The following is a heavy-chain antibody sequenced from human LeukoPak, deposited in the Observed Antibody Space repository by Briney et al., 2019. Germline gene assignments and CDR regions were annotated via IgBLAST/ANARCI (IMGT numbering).Heavy chain of an antibody. CDR2: ISGSGGST. CDR1: GFAFSSYA. Sequence: GGSLRLSCAASGFAFSSYAMSWVRQAPGKGLEWVSAISGSGGSTYYADSVKGRFTISRDNSKNTLYPQMNSLRAEDTAVYYCAEGGPVEYQLLYFDYWGQGTLVTVSS. CDR3: AEGGPVEYQLLYFDY. V-gene: IGHV3-23*01. J-gene: IGHJ4*02. D-gene: IGHD2-2*01.